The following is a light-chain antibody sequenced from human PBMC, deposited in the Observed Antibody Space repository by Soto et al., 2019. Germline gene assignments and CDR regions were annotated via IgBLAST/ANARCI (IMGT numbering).Light chain of an antibody. J-gene: IGKJ1*01. CDR2: AAS. CDR3: QQYDSFMWT. CDR1: QGIRND. Sequence: DIQMTQSPSSLPASVVDRVTITFRAIQGIRNDLGWFQQRPGKAPKRLIHAASSLEGGVPSRFSGSGSGTEFTLTISSLQPDDFATYYCQQYDSFMWTFGLGTKVDIK. V-gene: IGKV1-17*01.